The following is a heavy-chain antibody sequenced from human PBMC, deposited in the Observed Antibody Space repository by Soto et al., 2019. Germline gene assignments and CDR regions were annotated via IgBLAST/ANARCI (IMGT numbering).Heavy chain of an antibody. CDR1: GYTFTDHY. J-gene: IGHJ4*02. V-gene: IGHV1-2*02. D-gene: IGHD1-20*01. CDR3: VRECRNNRFTY. CDR2: LEPNNGAT. Sequence: ASVKVSCKASGYTFTDHYIHWLRQAPGQGLEWMGWLEPNNGATRYAQKFQGRVTTTRDTSISTAYMDLSRLESDDTATYYCVRECRNNRFTYWGQGTLVTVSS.